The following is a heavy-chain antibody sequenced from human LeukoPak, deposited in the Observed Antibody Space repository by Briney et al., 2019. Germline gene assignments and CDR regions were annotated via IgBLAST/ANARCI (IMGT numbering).Heavy chain of an antibody. CDR2: IYHSGST. V-gene: IGHV4-30-2*01. CDR3: ARGPMGKIDY. Sequence: SQTLSLTCTVSGGSISSGGYYWSWIRQPPGKGLEWIGYIYHSGSTYYNPSLKSRVTISVDTSKNQFSLKLSSVTAADTAVYYCARGPMGKIDYWGQGTPVTVSS. D-gene: IGHD3-10*01. J-gene: IGHJ4*02. CDR1: GGSISSGGYY.